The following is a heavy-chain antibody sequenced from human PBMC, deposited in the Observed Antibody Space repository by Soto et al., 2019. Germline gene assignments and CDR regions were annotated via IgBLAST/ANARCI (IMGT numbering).Heavy chain of an antibody. V-gene: IGHV4-39*01. Sequence: SETLSLTCTVSGGSISSSSYYWGWIRQPPGKGLEWIGSIYYSGSTYYNPSLKSRVTISVDTSKNQFSLKLSSVTAADTAVYYFARHRRDDYGDYFAYGGQGTLVTVSS. CDR3: ARHRRDDYGDYFAY. J-gene: IGHJ4*02. CDR1: GGSISSSSYY. D-gene: IGHD4-17*01. CDR2: IYYSGST.